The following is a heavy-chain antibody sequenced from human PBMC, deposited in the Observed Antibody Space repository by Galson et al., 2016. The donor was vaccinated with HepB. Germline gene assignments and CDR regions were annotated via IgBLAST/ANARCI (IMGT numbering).Heavy chain of an antibody. CDR2: MFYDGSHA. CDR1: GFSLSNYG. V-gene: IGHV3-33*01. Sequence: SLRLSCAASGFSLSNYGMHWVRQAPGKGLEWVAVMFYDGSHAYYSESVKGRFTISRDNANNTMYLLMDSLRAEDTATYYCARDIPPRYNFWSGYYDGLNVWGKGTTVSVSS. D-gene: IGHD3-3*01. J-gene: IGHJ6*04. CDR3: ARDIPPRYNFWSGYYDGLNV.